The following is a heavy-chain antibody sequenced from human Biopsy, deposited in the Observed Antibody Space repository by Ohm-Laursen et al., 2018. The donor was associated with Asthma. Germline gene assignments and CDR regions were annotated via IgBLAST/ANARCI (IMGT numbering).Heavy chain of an antibody. Sequence: GTLSLTCRMYGLSSSAYYWTWIRQTPGKGLEWIGESDHRGNTNTNATLKSRVTISKAKSANEFSLKMNSVTAADTAIYYCARGREWSGLDIWGQGTTVTVS. V-gene: IGHV4-34*01. CDR1: GLSSSAYY. J-gene: IGHJ6*02. D-gene: IGHD3-3*01. CDR2: SDHRGNT. CDR3: ARGREWSGLDI.